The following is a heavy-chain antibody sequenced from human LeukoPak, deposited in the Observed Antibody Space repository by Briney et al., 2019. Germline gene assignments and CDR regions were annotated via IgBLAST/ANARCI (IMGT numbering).Heavy chain of an antibody. CDR2: ISSSGSTI. V-gene: IGHV3-48*03. CDR1: GFTFSSYE. J-gene: IGHJ4*02. Sequence: GGSLRLSCSASGFTFSSYEMNWVRQAPGKGLEWVSYISSSGSTIYYADSVKGRFTISRDNAKNSLYLQMNSLRAEDTAVYYCARGPAASGYYDSRGRNGYFDYWGQGTLVTVSS. CDR3: ARGPAASGYYDSRGRNGYFDY. D-gene: IGHD3-22*01.